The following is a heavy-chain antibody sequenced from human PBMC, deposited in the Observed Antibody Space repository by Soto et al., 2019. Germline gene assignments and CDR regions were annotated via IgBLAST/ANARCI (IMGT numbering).Heavy chain of an antibody. V-gene: IGHV1-18*01. J-gene: IGHJ6*02. CDR2: ISAYNGNT. CDR3: ARGVPYVNILTGYYSYYYYGMDV. CDR1: GYTFTSYG. D-gene: IGHD3-9*01. Sequence: ASVKVSCKASGYTFTSYGISWVRQAPGQGLEWMGWISAYNGNTNYAQKLQGRVTMTTDTSTSTAYMELRGLRSDDTAVYYCARGVPYVNILTGYYSYYYYGMDVWGQGTTVTVSS.